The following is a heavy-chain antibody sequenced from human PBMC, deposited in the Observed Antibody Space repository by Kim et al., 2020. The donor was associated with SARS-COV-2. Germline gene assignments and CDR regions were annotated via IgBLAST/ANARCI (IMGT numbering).Heavy chain of an antibody. CDR3: ARDLNVAVAGVYGMDF. D-gene: IGHD6-19*01. V-gene: IGHV1-69*06. CDR1: GGTFSSYA. J-gene: IGHJ6*02. Sequence: SVKVSCKASGGTFSSYAISWVRQAPGQGLEWMGGIIPIFGTANYAQKFQGRVTITADKSTSTAYMELSSLRSEDTAVYYCARDLNVAVAGVYGMDFWGQGTTVTVSS. CDR2: IIPIFGTA.